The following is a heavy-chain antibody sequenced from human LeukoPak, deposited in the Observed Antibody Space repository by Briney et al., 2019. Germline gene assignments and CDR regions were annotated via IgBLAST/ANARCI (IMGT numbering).Heavy chain of an antibody. J-gene: IGHJ4*02. CDR1: GFTFSSYS. CDR3: ARGRSSGWYEFVGQFDY. Sequence: PGGSLRLSCAASGFTFSSYSMNWVRQAPGTGLEWVSSITSNTNYIYYADSVKGRFTISRDNAKNSLYLQMNSLRAEDTAVYYCARGRSSGWYEFVGQFDYWGQGTLVTVSS. D-gene: IGHD6-19*01. CDR2: ITSNTNYI. V-gene: IGHV3-21*01.